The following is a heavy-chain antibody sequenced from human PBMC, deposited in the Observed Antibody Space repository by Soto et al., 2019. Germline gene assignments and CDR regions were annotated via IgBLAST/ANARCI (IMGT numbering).Heavy chain of an antibody. D-gene: IGHD3-22*01. J-gene: IGHJ6*02. Sequence: PGGSLTLSCSASGFTFSSYSMKWVRQAPGKGLEWVSSISSSSSYIYYADSVKGRFTISRDNAKNSLYLQMNSLRAEDTAVYYCARDPDYYDSSGYYYYYYYGMDVWGQGTTVTVSS. CDR2: ISSSSSYI. CDR3: ARDPDYYDSSGYYYYYYYGMDV. V-gene: IGHV3-21*01. CDR1: GFTFSSYS.